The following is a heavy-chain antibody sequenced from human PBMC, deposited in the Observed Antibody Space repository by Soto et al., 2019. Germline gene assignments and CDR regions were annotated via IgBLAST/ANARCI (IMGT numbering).Heavy chain of an antibody. CDR1: GGSFSCGGYY. V-gene: IGHV4-31*03. CDR2: ISYSGST. Sequence: SETLSLTCTVSGGSFSCGGYYWSWIRQHPGKGLEWMGYISYSGSTKYKPSLQSRITISVDTSKNQFSLGLTSVTAADTAIYSCARTSIFGVVLNAFDIWGPGTLVTVSS. D-gene: IGHD3-3*01. J-gene: IGHJ3*02. CDR3: ARTSIFGVVLNAFDI.